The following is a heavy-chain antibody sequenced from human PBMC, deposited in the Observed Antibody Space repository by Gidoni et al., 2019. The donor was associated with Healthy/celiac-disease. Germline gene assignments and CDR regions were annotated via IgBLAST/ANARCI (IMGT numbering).Heavy chain of an antibody. D-gene: IGHD2-2*02. V-gene: IGHV1-69*01. CDR1: GGTCSSYA. CDR2: IIPIFGTA. J-gene: IGHJ6*02. Sequence: QVQLVQSGAEVKKPGSSVKVSCKASGGTCSSYAISWVRQAPGQGLEWMGGIIPIFGTANYAQKFQGRVTITADESTSTAYMELSSLRSEDTAVYYCARDWGLYCSSTSCYTGYYYYYGMDVWGQGTTVTVSS. CDR3: ARDWGLYCSSTSCYTGYYYYYGMDV.